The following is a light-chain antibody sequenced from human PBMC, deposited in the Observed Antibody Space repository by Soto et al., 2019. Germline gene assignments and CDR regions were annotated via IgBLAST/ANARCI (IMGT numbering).Light chain of an antibody. CDR2: TSS. CDR3: LQQNTLPYT. J-gene: IGKJ2*01. CDR1: QDIRND. V-gene: IGKV1-17*01. Sequence: DIQMTQSASSLSASVGDSVTITCRASQDIRNDLGWYQHKPGKFTKRLIHTSSTLQIWVPSRFSGSGSGTEFTLTISSLQPEDFATYKCLQQNTLPYTFGQGTKLEIK.